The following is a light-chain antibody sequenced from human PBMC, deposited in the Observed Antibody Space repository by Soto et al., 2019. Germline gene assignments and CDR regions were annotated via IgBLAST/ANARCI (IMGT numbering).Light chain of an antibody. CDR1: GSTLRNNR. V-gene: IGLV1-47*01. CDR2: RNN. CDR3: AAWDDSLSGHV. Sequence: QPVLAHPPSGSRTPSHSDTFSCSGSGSTLRNNRVYWYPQVPVAAPRLCLYRNNQRPSGVPDRFSGSNSYTSASLALSALRSEEEADYYGAAWDDSLSGHVFGTGSKVTVL. J-gene: IGLJ1*01.